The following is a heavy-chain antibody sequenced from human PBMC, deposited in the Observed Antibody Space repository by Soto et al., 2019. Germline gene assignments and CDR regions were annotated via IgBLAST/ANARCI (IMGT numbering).Heavy chain of an antibody. V-gene: IGHV3-48*03. J-gene: IGHJ4*02. CDR1: GFTFSSYE. CDR3: ARNHKYYYGSGSPDY. Sequence: VQLVESGGGLVQPGGSLRLSCAASGFTFSSYEMNWVRQAPGKGLEWVSYISSSGSTIYYADSVKGRFTISRDNAKNSLYLQMNSLRAEDTAVYYCARNHKYYYGSGSPDYWGQGTLVTVSS. D-gene: IGHD3-10*01. CDR2: ISSSGSTI.